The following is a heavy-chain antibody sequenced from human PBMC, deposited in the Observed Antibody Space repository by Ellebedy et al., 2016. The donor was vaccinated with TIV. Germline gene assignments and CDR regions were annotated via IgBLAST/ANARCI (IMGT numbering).Heavy chain of an antibody. CDR1: GFTFSSYG. CDR3: AKLGEQLVPSYYYYYMDV. Sequence: GGSLRLXCAASGFTFSSYGMHWVRQAPGKGLEWEAVISYDGSNKYYADSVKGRFTISRDDSKNTLYLQMNSLRAEDTAVYYCAKLGEQLVPSYYYYYMDVWGKGTTVTVSS. D-gene: IGHD6-6*01. V-gene: IGHV3-30*18. CDR2: ISYDGSNK. J-gene: IGHJ6*03.